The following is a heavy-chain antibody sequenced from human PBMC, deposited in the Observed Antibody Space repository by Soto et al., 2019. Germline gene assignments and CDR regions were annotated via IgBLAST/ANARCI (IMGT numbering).Heavy chain of an antibody. CDR3: ARGVSLVLVPAAIRYSSGWSLGWFDP. CDR2: IYYSGST. CDR1: GGSISSYY. D-gene: IGHD6-19*01. V-gene: IGHV4-59*01. J-gene: IGHJ5*02. Sequence: QVQLQESGPGLVKPSETLSLTCTVSGGSISSYYWSWIRQPPGKGLEWIGYIYYSGSTNYNPSLKSRVTISVDTSKNQFSLKLSSVTAADTAVYYCARGVSLVLVPAAIRYSSGWSLGWFDPWGHVTLVTVSS.